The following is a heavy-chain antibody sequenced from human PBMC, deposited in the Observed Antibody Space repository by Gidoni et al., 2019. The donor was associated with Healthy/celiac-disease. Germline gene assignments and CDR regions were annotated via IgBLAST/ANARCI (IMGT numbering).Heavy chain of an antibody. Sequence: EVQLLESGGGLVQPGGSLRLSCAASGFTFSSYAMSWVRQSPGKGLEWVSAISGSGGSKYYADPVKGRFTISRDNSKNTLYLQRNSLRAEDKAVDYCANQAPQWRADPEGWFDPWGQGTLVTVSS. J-gene: IGHJ5*02. V-gene: IGHV3-23*01. CDR1: GFTFSSYA. CDR2: ISGSGGSK. CDR3: ANQAPQWRADPEGWFDP. D-gene: IGHD6-19*01.